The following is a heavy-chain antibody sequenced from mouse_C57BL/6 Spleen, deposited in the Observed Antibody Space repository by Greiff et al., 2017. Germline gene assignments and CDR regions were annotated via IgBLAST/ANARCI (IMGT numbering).Heavy chain of an antibody. CDR3: ARHEEARGSSFLWYFDF. D-gene: IGHD1-1*01. V-gene: IGHV1-62-2*01. CDR2: FYPGSGSI. J-gene: IGHJ1*03. Sequence: QVQLQQSGAELVKPGASVKLSCKASGYTFTEYTIHWVKQRSGQGLEWIGWFYPGSGSIKYNEKFKDKATLTADKSSSTVYMELSRLTSEDAAVYFCARHEEARGSSFLWYFDFWGTGTTVTVSA. CDR1: GYTFTEYT.